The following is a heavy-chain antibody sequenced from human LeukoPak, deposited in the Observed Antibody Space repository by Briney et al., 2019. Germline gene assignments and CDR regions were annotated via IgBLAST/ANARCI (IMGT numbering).Heavy chain of an antibody. CDR2: IYHSGST. Sequence: SETLSLTCAVSGYSISSGYYWGWIRQPPGKGLEWIGSIYHSGSTYYNPSLKSRVTISVDTSENQFSLKLSSVTAADTAVYYCARQGLTLDYWGQGTLVTVSS. CDR3: ARQGLTLDY. V-gene: IGHV4-38-2*01. CDR1: GYSISSGYY. J-gene: IGHJ4*02. D-gene: IGHD6-19*01.